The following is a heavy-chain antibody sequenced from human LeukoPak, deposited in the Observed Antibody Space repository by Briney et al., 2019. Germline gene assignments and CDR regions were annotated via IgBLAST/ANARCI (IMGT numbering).Heavy chain of an antibody. D-gene: IGHD3-9*01. Sequence: PGRSLRLSCAASGFTFDDYAMHWVRQAPGKGLEWVSGISWNSGSIGYADSVKGRFTISRDNAKNSLYLQMNSLRAEDTALYYCAKESHYDILTGAWYFDYWGQGTLVTVSS. CDR3: AKESHYDILTGAWYFDY. V-gene: IGHV3-9*01. CDR1: GFTFDDYA. J-gene: IGHJ4*02. CDR2: ISWNSGSI.